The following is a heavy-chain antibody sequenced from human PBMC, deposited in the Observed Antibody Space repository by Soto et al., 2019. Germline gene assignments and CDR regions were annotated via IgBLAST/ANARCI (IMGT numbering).Heavy chain of an antibody. Sequence: TGGSLRLSCAASGFTFSSYSMNWVRQAPGKGLEWVSSISSSSSYIYYADSVKGRFTISRDNAKNSLYLQMNSLRAEDTAVYYCARDTSDGYNWYYYYGMDVWGQGTTVTVS. CDR1: GFTFSSYS. D-gene: IGHD5-12*01. J-gene: IGHJ6*02. CDR2: ISSSSSYI. CDR3: ARDTSDGYNWYYYYGMDV. V-gene: IGHV3-21*01.